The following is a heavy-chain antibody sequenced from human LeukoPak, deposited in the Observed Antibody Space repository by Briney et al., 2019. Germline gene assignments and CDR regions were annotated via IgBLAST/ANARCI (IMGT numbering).Heavy chain of an antibody. Sequence: SQTLFLTCTVSGGSISSGSYYWSWIRQPAGKGLEWIGRIYTSGSTNYNPSLKSRVTISVDTSKNQFSLKLSSVTAADTAVYYCARVGAFDIWGQGTMVTVSS. J-gene: IGHJ3*02. CDR1: GGSISSGSYY. CDR3: ARVGAFDI. CDR2: IYTSGST. V-gene: IGHV4-61*02.